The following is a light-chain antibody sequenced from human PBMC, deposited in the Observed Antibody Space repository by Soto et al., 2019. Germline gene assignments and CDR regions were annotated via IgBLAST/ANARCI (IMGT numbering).Light chain of an antibody. CDR2: GAS. J-gene: IGKJ3*01. V-gene: IGKV3-20*01. CDR1: QSVSSSY. Sequence: EIVLTQSPGTLYFSPGERATLTCRASQSVSSSYLAWFQQKPGQAPRLLIYGASRRATGIPDRFSGSGSGTDFTLTISGLEPEDCAVYYCQQYGNAPFTFGPATKADI. CDR3: QQYGNAPFT.